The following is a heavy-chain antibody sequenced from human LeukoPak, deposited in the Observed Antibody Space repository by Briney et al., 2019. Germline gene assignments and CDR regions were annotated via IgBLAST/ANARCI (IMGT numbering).Heavy chain of an antibody. CDR3: AKDLSTLWFGEPDY. Sequence: PGGSLRLSCAASGFTFSTYWMSWVRQAPGKGLEWVANINEHGNEKYYVDSVKGRFTISRDNSKNTLYLQMNSLRAEDTAVYYCAKDLSTLWFGEPDYWGQGTLVTVSS. V-gene: IGHV3-7*01. D-gene: IGHD3-10*01. CDR2: INEHGNEK. J-gene: IGHJ4*02. CDR1: GFTFSTYW.